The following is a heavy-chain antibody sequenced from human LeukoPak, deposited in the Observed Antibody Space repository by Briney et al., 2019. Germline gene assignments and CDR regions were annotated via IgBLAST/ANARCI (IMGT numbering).Heavy chain of an antibody. CDR1: GGSISDYY. J-gene: IGHJ3*02. Sequence: SETLSLICTVSGGSISDYYWNWMRQPPGKGLEWIGYIYYSGRTNYNPSLKSRVSISVDTSKNQFSLKLSSVTAADTAVYYCARDFRGSVDAFDIWGQGTMVAVPS. CDR3: ARDFRGSVDAFDI. CDR2: IYYSGRT. V-gene: IGHV4-59*01.